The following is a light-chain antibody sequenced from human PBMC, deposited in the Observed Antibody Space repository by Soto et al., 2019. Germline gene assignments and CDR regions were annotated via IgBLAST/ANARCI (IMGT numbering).Light chain of an antibody. CDR1: NIGSKS. V-gene: IGLV3-21*04. CDR3: HVWDSDRDHPV. CDR2: YEI. J-gene: IGLJ2*01. Sequence: SYELTQPPSVSVAPGKTARIPCGGNNIGSKSVHWYQQKSGQAPVLVIYYEIDRPSGIPERFSGSNSGSTATLTISRVEAGDEADYYCHVWDSDRDHPVFGGGTKLTVL.